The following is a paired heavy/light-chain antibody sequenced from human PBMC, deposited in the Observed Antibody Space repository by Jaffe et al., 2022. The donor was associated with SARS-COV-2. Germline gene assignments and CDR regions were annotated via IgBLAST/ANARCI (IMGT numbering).Light chain of an antibody. J-gene: IGLJ3*02. CDR1: TGAVTSGYY. CDR3: LLFHANVWV. Sequence: QTVVTQEPSLTVSPGGTVTLTCASNTGAVTSGYYPNWFQQIPGQAPRALIYSTSNKHSWTPARFSGSLLGGKAALTLSGVQPEDDADYYCLLFHANVWVFGGGTKLTVL. CDR2: STS. V-gene: IGLV7-43*01.
Heavy chain of an antibody. V-gene: IGHV3-30*18. CDR2: ISYHGTNK. CDR3: AKDYYDTLTGYYGPEY. D-gene: IGHD3-9*01. J-gene: IGHJ4*02. CDR1: GFIFSSYG. Sequence: QVQLVESGGGMVQPGRSLRLSCAASGFIFSSYGMHWVRQAPGRGLEWVAVISYHGTNKYYADSVKGRFTISRDNSMNTLYLQMNSLRAEDTAVYYCAKDYYDTLTGYYGPEYWGQGTLVTVSS.